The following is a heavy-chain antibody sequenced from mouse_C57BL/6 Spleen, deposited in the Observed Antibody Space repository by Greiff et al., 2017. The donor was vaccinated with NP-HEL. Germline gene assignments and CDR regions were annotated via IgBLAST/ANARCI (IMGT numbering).Heavy chain of an antibody. CDR2: IRSKSNNYAT. J-gene: IGHJ4*01. CDR1: GFSFNTYA. D-gene: IGHD2-4*01. V-gene: IGHV10-1*01. Sequence: EVHLVESGGGLVQPKGSLKLSCAASGFSFNTYAMNWVRQAPGTGLEWVARIRSKSNNYATYYADSVKDRFTISRDDSESMLYLQMNNLKTEDTAMYYCVRQVDYDYDGGYYAMDYWGQGTSVTVSS. CDR3: VRQVDYDYDGGYYAMDY.